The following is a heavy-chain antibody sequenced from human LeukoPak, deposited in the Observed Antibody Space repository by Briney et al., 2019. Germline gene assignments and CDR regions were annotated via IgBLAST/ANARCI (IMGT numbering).Heavy chain of an antibody. CDR2: INPNSGGT. CDR1: GYTFTCYY. D-gene: IGHD3-9*01. Sequence: ASVKVSFKASGYTFTCYYMHWVRQAPAQGLEWMGWINPNSGGTNYAQKFQGRVTMTRDTSISTAYMELSRLRSDDTAVYYCARSLAGYSTFDYWGQGTLVTVSS. CDR3: ARSLAGYSTFDY. V-gene: IGHV1-2*02. J-gene: IGHJ4*02.